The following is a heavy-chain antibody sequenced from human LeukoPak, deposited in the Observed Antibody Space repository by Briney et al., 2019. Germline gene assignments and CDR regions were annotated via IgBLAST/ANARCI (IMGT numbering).Heavy chain of an antibody. CDR1: GYTFTSYY. Sequence: ASVKVSCKASGYTFTSYYMHWVRQAPGQGLEWMGIINPSGGSTSYAQKFQGRVTMTRDTSTSTVYMELSSLRSEDTAVHYCVRVTDYVWGSSQYYFDYWGQGTLVTVSS. V-gene: IGHV1-46*01. CDR3: VRVTDYVWGSSQYYFDY. CDR2: INPSGGST. D-gene: IGHD3-16*01. J-gene: IGHJ4*02.